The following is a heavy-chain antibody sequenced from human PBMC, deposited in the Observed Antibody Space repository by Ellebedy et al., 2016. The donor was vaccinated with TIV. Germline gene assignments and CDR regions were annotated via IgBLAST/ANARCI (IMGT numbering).Heavy chain of an antibody. CDR1: GGSISNNNYY. CDR2: LYYSWST. CDR3: ARQGHSSGWYVGEYYFDY. J-gene: IGHJ4*02. V-gene: IGHV4-39*01. D-gene: IGHD6-19*01. Sequence: MPSETLSLTCTVSGGSISNNNYYWGWIRQPPGKGLEWIGSLYYSWSTYYNPSLKSRVTISVDTSKKQFSLKLSSVTAADTAVYYCARQGHSSGWYVGEYYFDYWGQGTLVTVSS.